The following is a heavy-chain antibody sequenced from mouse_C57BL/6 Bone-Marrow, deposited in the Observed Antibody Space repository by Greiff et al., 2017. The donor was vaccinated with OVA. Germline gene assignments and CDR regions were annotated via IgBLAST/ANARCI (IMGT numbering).Heavy chain of an antibody. CDR1: GYTFTSYW. V-gene: IGHV1-55*01. CDR3: ARTYMDY. CDR2: IYPGSGST. J-gene: IGHJ4*01. D-gene: IGHD5-1*01. Sequence: QVQLQQPGAELVKPGASVKMSCKASGYTFTSYWITWVKQRPGQGLEWIGDIYPGSGSTNYNEKFKSKATLTADTSSSTAYMQLSSLTSEDSAVYYCARTYMDYWGQGTSVTVSS.